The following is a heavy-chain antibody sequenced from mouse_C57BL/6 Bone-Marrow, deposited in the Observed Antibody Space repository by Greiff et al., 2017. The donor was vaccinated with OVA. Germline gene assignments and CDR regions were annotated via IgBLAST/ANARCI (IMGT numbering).Heavy chain of an antibody. V-gene: IGHV1-52*01. Sequence: QVQLQQPGAELVRPGSSVKLSCKASGYTFTSYWMHWVKQRPIQGLEWIGNIDPSDSETTYNQKFKDKATLTVDKSSSTAYMQLSSLTSEDSAVYYCARGVLYFDVWGTGTTVTVSS. J-gene: IGHJ1*03. CDR3: ARGVLYFDV. CDR2: IDPSDSET. CDR1: GYTFTSYW.